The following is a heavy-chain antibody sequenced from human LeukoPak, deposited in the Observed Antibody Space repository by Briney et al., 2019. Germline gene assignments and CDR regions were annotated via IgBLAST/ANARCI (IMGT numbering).Heavy chain of an antibody. CDR1: GGSFSGYY. D-gene: IGHD3-10*01. Sequence: RSSETLSLTCAVYGGSFSGYYWGWIRQPPGKGLEWIGEINHSGSTNYNPSLKSRVTISVDTSKNQFSLKLSSVTAADTAVYYCARGRSGSYYNLNWFDPWGQGTLVPVSS. V-gene: IGHV4-34*01. CDR2: INHSGST. CDR3: ARGRSGSYYNLNWFDP. J-gene: IGHJ5*02.